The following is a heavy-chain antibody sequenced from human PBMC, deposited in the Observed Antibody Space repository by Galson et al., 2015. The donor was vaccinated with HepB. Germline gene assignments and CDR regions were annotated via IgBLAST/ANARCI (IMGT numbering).Heavy chain of an antibody. J-gene: IGHJ4*02. CDR3: ARNESESKTYAADN. CDR1: GGSISSSSYY. Sequence: SETLSLTCTVSGGSISSSSYYWGWLRQPPGKGLEWIGSFYYTGNTHYNPSLKSRLTISGDTSKNQFSLKLNSVTAADTAVYYCARNESESKTYAADNWGQGTLVTVSS. CDR2: FYYTGNT. D-gene: IGHD2-2*01. V-gene: IGHV4-39*01.